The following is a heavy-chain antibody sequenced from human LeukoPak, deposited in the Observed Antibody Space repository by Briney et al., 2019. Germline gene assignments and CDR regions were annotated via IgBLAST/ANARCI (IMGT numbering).Heavy chain of an antibody. CDR2: ISSSSTYI. Sequence: GGSLRLSCAASGFTFTSYSMNWVRQAPGKGLEWVSSISSSSTYIYYADSVKGRFTISRDNAKTSLYLQMDSLRVEDTAVYYCAKPMTPTYSGSLVSYYFDYWGQGTLVTVSS. J-gene: IGHJ4*02. V-gene: IGHV3-21*04. CDR3: AKPMTPTYSGSLVSYYFDY. D-gene: IGHD6-13*01. CDR1: GFTFTSYS.